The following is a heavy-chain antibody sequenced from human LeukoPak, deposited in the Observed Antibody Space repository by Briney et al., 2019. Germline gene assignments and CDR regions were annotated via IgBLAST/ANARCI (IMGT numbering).Heavy chain of an antibody. V-gene: IGHV4-30-4*01. Sequence: SETLSLTCTVSGGSISSGDYYWSWIRQPPGKGLEWIGYIYYSGSTYYNPSLKSRVTISVDTSKNQFSLKLSSVTAADTAVYYCARTTFSYYYGSGDYGLDYWGQGTLVTVSS. J-gene: IGHJ4*02. D-gene: IGHD3-10*01. CDR1: GGSISSGDYY. CDR3: ARTTFSYYYGSGDYGLDY. CDR2: IYYSGST.